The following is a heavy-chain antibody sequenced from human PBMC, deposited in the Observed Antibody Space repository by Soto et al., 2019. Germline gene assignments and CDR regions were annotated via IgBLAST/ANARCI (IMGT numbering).Heavy chain of an antibody. J-gene: IGHJ4*02. V-gene: IGHV2-5*02. CDR3: AHAYGGRSLY. CDR1: GFSLTTDRVG. D-gene: IGHD1-26*01. Sequence: QITLKESGPTLVKPTQTLTLTCTFSGFSLTTDRVGVGWIRQPPGEALEWLAVIYWDDSKSYRPSLERRLTITKETCKNQVALTMTNMDSLDTAPYYCAHAYGGRSLYWGQGTLVTVSS. CDR2: IYWDDSK.